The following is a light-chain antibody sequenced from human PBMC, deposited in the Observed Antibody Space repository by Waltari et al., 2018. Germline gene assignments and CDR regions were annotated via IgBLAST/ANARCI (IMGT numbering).Light chain of an antibody. J-gene: IGLJ2*01. CDR2: QDD. CDR1: NLGHKQ. CDR3: QASDSNTVV. V-gene: IGLV3-1*01. Sequence: SYELTQPPSVSVSPGQTANIICSGTNLGHKQAYWYQQRPGQSPVLVIYQDDRRPSGIPQRFSGSNSGNTATLISSGAQATDEADYYCQASDSNTVVFGGGTKLTVL.